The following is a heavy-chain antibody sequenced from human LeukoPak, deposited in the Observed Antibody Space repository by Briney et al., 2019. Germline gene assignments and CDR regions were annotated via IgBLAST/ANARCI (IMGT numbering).Heavy chain of an antibody. CDR2: IYYSGST. Sequence: SETLSLTCTVSGGSISSYYWSWIRQPPGKGLEWIGYIYYSGSTNYNPSLKSRVTISVDTSKNQFSLKLSSVTAADTAVYYCARARYPSYDTLPSVWGQGTLVTVSS. V-gene: IGHV4-59*01. D-gene: IGHD3-22*01. CDR3: ARARYPSYDTLPSV. CDR1: GGSISSYY. J-gene: IGHJ4*02.